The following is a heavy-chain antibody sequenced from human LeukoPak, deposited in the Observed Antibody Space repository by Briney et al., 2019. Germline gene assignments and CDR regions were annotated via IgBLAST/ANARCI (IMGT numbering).Heavy chain of an antibody. Sequence: GGSLRLSCAASGFTFSSYEMNWVRQAPGKGLEWVSYISSSGSTIYYADSVKGRFTISRDNAKNSLYLQMNSLRAEDTAVYYCAKDGDSGWYRMGFDYWGQGTLVTVSS. J-gene: IGHJ4*02. CDR1: GFTFSSYE. D-gene: IGHD6-19*01. CDR2: ISSSGSTI. V-gene: IGHV3-48*03. CDR3: AKDGDSGWYRMGFDY.